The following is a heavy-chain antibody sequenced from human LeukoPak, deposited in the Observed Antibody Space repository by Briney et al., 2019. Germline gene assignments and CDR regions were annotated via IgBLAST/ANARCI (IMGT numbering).Heavy chain of an antibody. CDR3: ARVPPGGGSCYADW. V-gene: IGHV3-11*05. Sequence: GGSLRLSCAASGFTFSDYYMSWIRQAPGKGLEWVSYISSSSSSYTNYADSVKGRFTISRDNAKNSLYLQMNSLRAEDTAVYYCARVPPGGGSCYADWWGQGTLVTVSS. J-gene: IGHJ4*02. CDR1: GFTFSDYY. D-gene: IGHD2-15*01. CDR2: ISSSSSSYT.